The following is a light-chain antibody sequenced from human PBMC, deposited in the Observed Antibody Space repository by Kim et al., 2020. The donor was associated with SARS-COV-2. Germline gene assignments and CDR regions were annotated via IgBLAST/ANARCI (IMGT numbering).Light chain of an antibody. CDR2: GAS. J-gene: IGKJ2*01. CDR3: QQFERSPLYT. CDR1: QSVSSNY. V-gene: IGKV3-20*01. Sequence: EIVLTQSPGTLSLSPGERATLSCRASQSVSSNYLAWYQQKPGQAPRLLIYGASSRATGIPDRFSGSGSGTDFTLTISRLEPEDFAVYYCQQFERSPLYTFGQGTKVDIK.